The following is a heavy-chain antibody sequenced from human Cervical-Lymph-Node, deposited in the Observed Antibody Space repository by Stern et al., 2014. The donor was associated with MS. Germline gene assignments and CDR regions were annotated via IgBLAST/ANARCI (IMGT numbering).Heavy chain of an antibody. D-gene: IGHD6-19*01. CDR3: ARLGYSSAWYAGSGAFDI. Sequence: EVQLVESGGGLVQPGGSLRLSCEASGFSFSDYWMHWVRQAPGKGLVWVSRIYSEGSGTSYADSVKGRFTISRDNAQNTLYLQMNSLRAEDTAVYYCARLGYSSAWYAGSGAFDIWGQGTMVTVSS. V-gene: IGHV3-74*02. CDR2: IYSEGSGT. CDR1: GFSFSDYW. J-gene: IGHJ3*02.